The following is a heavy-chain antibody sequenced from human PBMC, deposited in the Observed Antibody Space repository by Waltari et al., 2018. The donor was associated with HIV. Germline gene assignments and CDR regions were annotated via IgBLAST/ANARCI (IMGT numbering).Heavy chain of an antibody. CDR3: VRGGEGTYGDY. Sequence: DVQLVESGGGLVKPGGSLRLACAGSGFSFSYYSMNWVRQAPGKGLGWVPTISRDSGYIYFADSVEGRFTISRDNARSSLFLQMNSLRADDTAVYYCVRGGEGTYGDYWGQGTLVTVSS. D-gene: IGHD3-16*01. CDR2: ISRDSGYI. V-gene: IGHV3-21*01. CDR1: GFSFSYYS. J-gene: IGHJ4*02.